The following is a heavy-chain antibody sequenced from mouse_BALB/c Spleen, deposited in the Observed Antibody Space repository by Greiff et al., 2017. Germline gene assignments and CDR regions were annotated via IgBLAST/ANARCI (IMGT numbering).Heavy chain of an antibody. D-gene: IGHD2-4*01. V-gene: IGHV5-9*03. CDR3: ARSYDYEFDY. CDR2: ISSGGGNT. J-gene: IGHJ2*01. Sequence: EVHLVESGGGLVKPGGSLKLSCAASGFTFSSYTMSWVRQTPEKRLEWVATISSGGGNTYYPDSVKGRFTISRDNAKNNLYLQMSSLRSEDTALYYCARSYDYEFDYWGQGTTLTVSS. CDR1: GFTFSSYT.